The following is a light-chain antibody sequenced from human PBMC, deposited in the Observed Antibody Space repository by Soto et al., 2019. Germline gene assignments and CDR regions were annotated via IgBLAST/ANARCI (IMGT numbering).Light chain of an antibody. CDR1: QSVSSSY. Sequence: EIVLTQSPGTLSLSPGERATLSCRASQSVSSSYLACYQQKPGQAPRLLIYGASTRATGIPVRFSGSGSGTDFTLTISRLEPEDFAVYFCQQYDNSLYTFGQGTKLEIK. J-gene: IGKJ2*01. CDR3: QQYDNSLYT. CDR2: GAS. V-gene: IGKV3-20*01.